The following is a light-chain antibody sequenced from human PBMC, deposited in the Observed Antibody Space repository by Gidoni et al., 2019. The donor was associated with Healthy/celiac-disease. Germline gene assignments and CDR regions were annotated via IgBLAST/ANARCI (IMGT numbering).Light chain of an antibody. CDR3: QQYYSTPRS. CDR1: QSVLYSSNNKNY. J-gene: IGKJ2*03. Sequence: DIVLTQSPDSLVASLGERATINCKSSQSVLYSSNNKNYLAWYQQKPGQPPKLLIYWASTRESGVPDRFSGSGSGTDFTLTISGLQAEDVAVYYCQQYYSTPRSFGQGTKLEIK. V-gene: IGKV4-1*01. CDR2: WAS.